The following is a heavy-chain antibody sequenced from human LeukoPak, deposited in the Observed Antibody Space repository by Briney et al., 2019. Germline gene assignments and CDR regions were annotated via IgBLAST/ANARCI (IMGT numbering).Heavy chain of an antibody. V-gene: IGHV3-23*01. CDR2: ISGSGDRT. CDR3: AKDSGAILGDY. D-gene: IGHD2-8*02. Sequence: GGPLRLSCAASGFTFSTYAMSWVRQAPGKGLEWVSTISGSGDRTYYADSVKGRFTISRDNSKNALYLQMNGLRAEDTAVYYCAKDSGAILGDYWGQGTLVTVSS. CDR1: GFTFSTYA. J-gene: IGHJ4*02.